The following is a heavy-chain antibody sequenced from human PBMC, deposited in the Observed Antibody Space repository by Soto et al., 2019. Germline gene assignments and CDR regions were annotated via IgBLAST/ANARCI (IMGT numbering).Heavy chain of an antibody. Sequence: EVQLVESGGGLVQPGGSLRLSCAASGFTFSTYDFHWVRQATGKGLEWVSGIGVGGDTYYAASVKGRFTISRENAKNSCYLQISSLRAGDTAVYYCAREIWDSHSSGWSLDYWGRGALVTVSS. J-gene: IGHJ4*02. CDR1: GFTFSTYD. CDR3: AREIWDSHSSGWSLDY. CDR2: IGVGGDT. V-gene: IGHV3-13*01. D-gene: IGHD6-19*01.